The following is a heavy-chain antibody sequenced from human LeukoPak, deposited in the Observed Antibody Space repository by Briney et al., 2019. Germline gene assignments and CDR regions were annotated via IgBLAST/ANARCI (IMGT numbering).Heavy chain of an antibody. CDR1: GFTFSSYA. V-gene: IGHV3-23*01. Sequence: PAGGSLRLSCAASGFTFSSYAMSWVRQAPGKWLEWVSVISGSGDSTYYADSVKGRFTISRDNSKNTLYLQMNSLRVEDTAVYYCARESPDFDYWGQGTLVTVSS. CDR2: ISGSGDST. CDR3: ARESPDFDY. J-gene: IGHJ4*02.